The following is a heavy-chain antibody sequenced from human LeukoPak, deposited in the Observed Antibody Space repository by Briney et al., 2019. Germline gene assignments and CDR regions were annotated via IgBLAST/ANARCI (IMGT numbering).Heavy chain of an antibody. V-gene: IGHV3-30*18. CDR3: AKGPLRGTAAAIDY. D-gene: IGHD2-2*01. CDR2: ISYDGRNI. Sequence: GGSLRLSCAASGFTFNNYGMHWVRQAPGKGLEWVAVISYDGRNIHYPDFVKGRFTISRDISTDTLWLQMDSLRTEDTAVYYCAKGPLRGTAAAIDYWGQGTLVTVSS. J-gene: IGHJ4*02. CDR1: GFTFNNYG.